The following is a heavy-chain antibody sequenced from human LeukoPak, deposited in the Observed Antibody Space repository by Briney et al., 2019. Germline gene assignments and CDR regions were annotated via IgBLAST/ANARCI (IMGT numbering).Heavy chain of an antibody. V-gene: IGHV4-39*01. CDR2: IYYSGST. J-gene: IGHJ4*02. CDR3: ARRGLIDY. Sequence: TASETLSLTCTVSGGSISGSFYYWGWIRQPPGKGLEWIGSIYYSGSTYYNPSLKSRVTISVDTSKNQFSLNLSSVTAADTAVYYCARRGLIDYWGQGTLVTVSS. CDR1: GGSISGSFYY. D-gene: IGHD3/OR15-3a*01.